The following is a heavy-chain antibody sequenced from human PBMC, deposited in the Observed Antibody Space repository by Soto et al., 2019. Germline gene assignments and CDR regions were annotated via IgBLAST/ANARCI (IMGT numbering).Heavy chain of an antibody. CDR1: GFPFRSYG. V-gene: IGHV3-30*02. Sequence: GGFLRLSCEGSGFPFRSYGIQWVRQAPGKGLEWLGLIWNDGSHAYYADSVKGRFTISRDNSKNTVFLQMNSLRAEDTAVYYCAKASNYGPIPYWGQGTLVTVSS. CDR2: IWNDGSHA. CDR3: AKASNYGPIPY. J-gene: IGHJ4*02. D-gene: IGHD3-10*01.